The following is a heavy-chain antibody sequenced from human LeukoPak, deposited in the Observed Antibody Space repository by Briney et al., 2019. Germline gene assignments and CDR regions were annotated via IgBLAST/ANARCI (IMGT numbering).Heavy chain of an antibody. V-gene: IGHV1-18*01. Sequence: GASVKVSCKASGYTFTSYGISWVRQAPGQGLEWMGWISAYNGNTNYAQKLQGRVTMTTDTFTSTAYMELRSLRSDDTAVYYCARDDYYDSSGYCPYWGQGTLVTVSS. CDR3: ARDDYYDSSGYCPY. J-gene: IGHJ4*02. CDR2: ISAYNGNT. CDR1: GYTFTSYG. D-gene: IGHD3-22*01.